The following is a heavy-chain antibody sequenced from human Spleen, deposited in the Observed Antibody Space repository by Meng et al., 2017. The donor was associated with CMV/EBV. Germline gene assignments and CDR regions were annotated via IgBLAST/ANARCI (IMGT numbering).Heavy chain of an antibody. CDR1: GFTFSAYV. Sequence: SCAASGFTFSAYVMSWVRQAPGKGLEWISTISGSDGTTDYADSVKGRFTVSRDNSKNTLYLQMNGLRTDDTAVYYCAIPIAVAGTHDYWGQGTLVTVSS. J-gene: IGHJ4*02. D-gene: IGHD6-19*01. CDR2: ISGSDGTT. CDR3: AIPIAVAGTHDY. V-gene: IGHV3-23*01.